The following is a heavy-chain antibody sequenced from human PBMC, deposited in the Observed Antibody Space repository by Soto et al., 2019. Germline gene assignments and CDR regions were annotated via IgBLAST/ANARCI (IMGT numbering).Heavy chain of an antibody. J-gene: IGHJ5*02. V-gene: IGHV4-39*01. Sequence: LSLTCTVSGCSISSSSYYWGWIRQPPGKGLQWIGSIYYSGSTYYSPSLTSRATISVDTSKNQFSLNLNSVTAADTAVYYCARYYDILTGTNWFDPWGQGTLVTVSS. D-gene: IGHD3-9*01. CDR1: GCSISSSSYY. CDR3: ARYYDILTGTNWFDP. CDR2: IYYSGST.